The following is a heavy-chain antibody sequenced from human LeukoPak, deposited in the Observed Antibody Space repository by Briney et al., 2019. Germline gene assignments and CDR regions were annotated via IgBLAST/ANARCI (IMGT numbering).Heavy chain of an antibody. D-gene: IGHD3-3*01. CDR2: ISSSSSYI. Sequence: GGSLRLSCAASGFTFSSYSMNWVRQAPGKGLEWVSSISSSSSYIYYADSVKGRFTISRDNAKNSLYLRMNSLRAEDTAVYYCAVLFGVVIPTDYWGQGTLVTVSS. CDR3: AVLFGVVIPTDY. J-gene: IGHJ4*02. CDR1: GFTFSSYS. V-gene: IGHV3-21*01.